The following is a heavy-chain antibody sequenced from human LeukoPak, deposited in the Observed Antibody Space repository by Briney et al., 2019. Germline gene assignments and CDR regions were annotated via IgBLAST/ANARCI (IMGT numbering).Heavy chain of an antibody. V-gene: IGHV4-39*01. CDR1: GGSISSSSYY. D-gene: IGHD3-16*02. Sequence: SEILSLTCTVSGGSISSSSYYWGWIRQPPGKGLEWIGSIYYSGSTYYNPSLKSRVTISVDTSKNQFSLKLSSVTAADTAVYYCARHPVSYVWGSYRRHDAFDIRGQGTMVTVSS. J-gene: IGHJ3*02. CDR3: ARHPVSYVWGSYRRHDAFDI. CDR2: IYYSGST.